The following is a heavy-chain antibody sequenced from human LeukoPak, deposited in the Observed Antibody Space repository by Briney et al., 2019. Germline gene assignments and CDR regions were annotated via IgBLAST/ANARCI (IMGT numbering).Heavy chain of an antibody. CDR1: GYTFTGYY. D-gene: IGHD3-10*01. V-gene: IGHV1-2*02. CDR2: INPNRGGT. J-gene: IGHJ4*02. CDR3: ARDDDLYGSGNFDY. Sequence: ASVKVSCKASGYTFTGYYMHWVRQAPGQGLEWMGWINPNRGGTNYAQKFQGRVTMTRDTSISTAYMELSRLRSDDTAVYYCARDDDLYGSGNFDYWGQGTLVTVSS.